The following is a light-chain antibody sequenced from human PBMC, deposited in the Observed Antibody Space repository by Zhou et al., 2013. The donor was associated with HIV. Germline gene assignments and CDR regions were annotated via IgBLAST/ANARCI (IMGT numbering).Light chain of an antibody. CDR3: QQYGSSVT. CDR2: GAS. J-gene: IGKJ2*01. V-gene: IGKV3-20*01. Sequence: EIVLIQSPATLSLSPGERATLSCRASQSVSSSFLAWYQQIPGQAPRLLIYGASSRATGIPDRFSGSGSGTDFTLTISRLEPEDFAVFYCQQYGSSVTFGQGTKLEIK. CDR1: QSVSSSF.